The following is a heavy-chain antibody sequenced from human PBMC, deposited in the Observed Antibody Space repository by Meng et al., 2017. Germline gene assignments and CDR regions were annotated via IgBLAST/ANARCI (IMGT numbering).Heavy chain of an antibody. Sequence: QVQPGQSGGEVNEPGADVRLSCKTSGYTFNDYYIHGVRQAPGQGLEWLGRINPNNGGTNYPQRFRGRVTMTRDTSITTAYMDLSSLRSDDTAVYYCAREKVSVPGSDDAFDIWGQGTMVTVSS. CDR3: AREKVSVPGSDDAFDI. CDR1: GYTFNDYY. CDR2: INPNNGGT. J-gene: IGHJ3*02. V-gene: IGHV1-2*06. D-gene: IGHD6-19*01.